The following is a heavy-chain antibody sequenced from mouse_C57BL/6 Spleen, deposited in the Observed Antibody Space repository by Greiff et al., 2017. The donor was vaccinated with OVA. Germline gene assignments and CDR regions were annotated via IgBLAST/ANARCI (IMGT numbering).Heavy chain of an antibody. CDR2: IRNKANGYTT. J-gene: IGHJ3*01. CDR3: ARSPYDYDRGPWFAY. V-gene: IGHV7-3*01. D-gene: IGHD2-4*01. Sequence: EVKVEESGGGLVQPGGSLSLSCAASGFTFTDYYMSWVRQPPGTALEWLGFIRNKANGYTTEYSASVKGRFTISSDNSQSILYLQMNALRAEDSATYCCARSPYDYDRGPWFAYWGQGTLVTVSA. CDR1: GFTFTDYY.